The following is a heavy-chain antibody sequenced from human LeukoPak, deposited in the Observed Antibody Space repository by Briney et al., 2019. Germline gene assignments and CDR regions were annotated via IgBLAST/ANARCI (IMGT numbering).Heavy chain of an antibody. Sequence: PGGSLRLSCAAHGFTFSSYAMHSVRQATGKGLERVAVLSYDGSNKYYAASVKCRFTISRDNSKSTLYLQMNSLRSEDAAVYYCARDHISGYELYYFYYWGQGTLVTVSS. CDR3: ARDHISGYELYYFYY. J-gene: IGHJ4*02. V-gene: IGHV3-30*04. CDR2: LSYDGSNK. CDR1: GFTFSSYA. D-gene: IGHD5-12*01.